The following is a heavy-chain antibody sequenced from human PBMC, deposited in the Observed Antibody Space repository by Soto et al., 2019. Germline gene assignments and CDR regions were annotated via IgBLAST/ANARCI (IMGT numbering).Heavy chain of an antibody. CDR3: ARHESSGMGGYYGMDV. D-gene: IGHD6-19*01. CDR2: IYPGDSDT. Sequence: GESLKTFRNGSGYSFTSYWICWVRQMPWKGLEWMGIIYPGDSDTRYSPSFQGQVTISADKSISTAYLQWSSLKASDTAMYYCARHESSGMGGYYGMDVWGQGTTVTVSS. V-gene: IGHV5-51*01. CDR1: GYSFTSYW. J-gene: IGHJ6*02.